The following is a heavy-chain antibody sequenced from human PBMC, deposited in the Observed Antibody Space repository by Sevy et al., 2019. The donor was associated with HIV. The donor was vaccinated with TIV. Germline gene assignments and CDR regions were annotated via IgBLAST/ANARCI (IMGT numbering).Heavy chain of an antibody. CDR3: ARDGSSGGLFLKDYYYFGMDV. Sequence: GGSLRFSCAASGFTFSSYAMHWVRQAPGKGLEWVAVISYDGNNKYHADSVKDRFTISRDNSKNTLYLQMNSLRAEDTAVYYCARDGSSGGLFLKDYYYFGMDVRGQGTTVTVSS. CDR2: ISYDGNNK. D-gene: IGHD3-16*01. V-gene: IGHV3-30*04. J-gene: IGHJ6*02. CDR1: GFTFSSYA.